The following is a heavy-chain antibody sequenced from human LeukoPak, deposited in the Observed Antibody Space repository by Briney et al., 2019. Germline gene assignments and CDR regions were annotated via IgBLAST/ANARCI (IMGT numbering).Heavy chain of an antibody. J-gene: IGHJ4*02. V-gene: IGHV3-23*01. CDR3: ANDYRSGSFHDF. CDR2: ISRRDDYT. CDR1: GFAFSSYA. Sequence: GGSLRLSCAASGFAFSSYAMSWVRQPPGKGLEWVSVISRRDDYTYYADSVKGRFTISRGNSKNTLYLQMNTLRAEDTAVYYCANDYRSGSFHDFWGQGILVTVSS. D-gene: IGHD3-10*01.